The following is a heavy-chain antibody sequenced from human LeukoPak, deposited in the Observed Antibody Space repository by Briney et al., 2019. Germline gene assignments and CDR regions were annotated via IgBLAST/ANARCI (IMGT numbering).Heavy chain of an antibody. CDR2: INPNNGDT. V-gene: IGHV1-2*02. CDR1: QYALTGHY. CDR3: AREAFYFGSGSTAFDY. J-gene: IGHJ4*02. D-gene: IGHD3-22*01. Sequence: ASVKVSCKASQYALTGHYMHWVRQAPGQGLEWMGLINPNNGDTNSAQKFQGRVTMTRDMSIDTAYMELRRQRSDDTAVYYCAREAFYFGSGSTAFDYWGQGTLVTVSS.